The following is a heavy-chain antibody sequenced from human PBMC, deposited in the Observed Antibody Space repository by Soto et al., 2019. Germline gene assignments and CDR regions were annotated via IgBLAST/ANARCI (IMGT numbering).Heavy chain of an antibody. V-gene: IGHV1-58*01. CDR2: IVVGSGNT. D-gene: IGHD4-4*01. Sequence: GASVKVSCKASGFTFTSSAVQWVRQARGQRLEWIGWIVVGSGNTNYAQKFQERVTITRDMSTSTAYMELSSLRSDDTAVYYCARGGVTTSTVYWFDPWGQGTLVTVSS. CDR3: ARGGVTTSTVYWFDP. J-gene: IGHJ5*02. CDR1: GFTFTSSA.